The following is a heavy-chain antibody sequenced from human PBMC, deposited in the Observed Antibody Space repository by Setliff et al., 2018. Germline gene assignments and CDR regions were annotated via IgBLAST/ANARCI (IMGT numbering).Heavy chain of an antibody. CDR1: GFIFSSYS. J-gene: IGHJ3*02. Sequence: GGSLRLSCAASGFIFSSYSMNWVRQAPGKGLEWVSCISSSSSTIYYADSVKGRFTISRDNAKNSLYLQMNSLRAEDTAVYYCARTYSSGWYGGIDAFDIWGQGTMVTVSS. V-gene: IGHV3-48*01. CDR3: ARTYSSGWYGGIDAFDI. D-gene: IGHD6-19*01. CDR2: ISSSSSTI.